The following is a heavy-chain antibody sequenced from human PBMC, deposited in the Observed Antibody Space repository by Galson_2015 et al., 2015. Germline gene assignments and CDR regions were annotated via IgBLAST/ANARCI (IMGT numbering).Heavy chain of an antibody. CDR2: ISSSSSDT. CDR3: ARGDRQLTPGY. Sequence: SLRLSCAASGLTFSGYYTSWIRRAPGKGLEWVSYISSSSSDTNYADYVKGRFTISRDNAKNSLYLQMNSLRDEDTAVYYYARGDRQLTPGYWGQGTLVTVSS. V-gene: IGHV3-11*05. D-gene: IGHD2-2*01. J-gene: IGHJ4*02. CDR1: GLTFSGYY.